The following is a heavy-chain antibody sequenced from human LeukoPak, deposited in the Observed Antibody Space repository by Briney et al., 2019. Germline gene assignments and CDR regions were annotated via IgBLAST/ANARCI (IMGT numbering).Heavy chain of an antibody. CDR3: AKTQGYYDA. Sequence: PGGSLRLSCVASGFSFSNYAMSWVRQAPGKGLELVSGIYGSDDKTVYGDAVKGRFTISRDNSKNTLYLQMNSLRADDTAVYYCAKTQGYYDAWGQGALVTVSS. D-gene: IGHD2-15*01. V-gene: IGHV3-23*01. J-gene: IGHJ5*02. CDR2: IYGSDDKT. CDR1: GFSFSNYA.